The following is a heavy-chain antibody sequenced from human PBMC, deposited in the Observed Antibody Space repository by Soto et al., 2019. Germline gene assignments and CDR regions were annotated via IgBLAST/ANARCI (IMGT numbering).Heavy chain of an antibody. J-gene: IGHJ4*02. V-gene: IGHV1-18*01. CDR2: ISAYNGNT. CDR3: ARDLVEGGWPAAFDY. CDR1: GYTFTSYG. Sequence: VQRVQSGAEVKKPGASVKVSCKASGYTFTSYGISWVRQAPGQGLEWMGWISAYNGNTNYAQKLPGRVPMTTDTSTSTAYMDLGILGSDDTAVYYRARDLVEGGWPAAFDYWGQGTLVTVSS. D-gene: IGHD6-19*01.